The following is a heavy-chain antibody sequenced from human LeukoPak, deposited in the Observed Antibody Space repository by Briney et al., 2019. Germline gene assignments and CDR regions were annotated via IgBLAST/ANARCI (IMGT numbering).Heavy chain of an antibody. CDR2: INPNSGGT. CDR3: ARIYDSSGYYSFDY. CDR1: GYTFTGYY. V-gene: IGHV1-2*02. D-gene: IGHD3-22*01. J-gene: IGHJ4*02. Sequence: ASVKVSCKASGYTFTGYYMHWVRQAPGQGLEWMGWINPNSGGTNYAQKFQGRVTMTRDTSISTAYMELSRLRSDDTAVYYCARIYDSSGYYSFDYWGQGTLVTVPS.